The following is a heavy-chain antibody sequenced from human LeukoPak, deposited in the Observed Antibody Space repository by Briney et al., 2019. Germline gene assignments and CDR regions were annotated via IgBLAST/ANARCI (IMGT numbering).Heavy chain of an antibody. CDR2: INTNTGNP. J-gene: IGHJ5*02. CDR3: ARAESFYCSSTSCYHRGTWFDP. D-gene: IGHD2-2*01. CDR1: GYTFTSYA. Sequence: GASVKVSCKASGYTFTSYAMNWVRQAPGQGLEWMGWINTNTGNPTYAQGFTGRFVFSLDTSVSTAYLQISSLKAEDTAVYYCARAESFYCSSTSCYHRGTWFDPWGQGTLVTVSS. V-gene: IGHV7-4-1*02.